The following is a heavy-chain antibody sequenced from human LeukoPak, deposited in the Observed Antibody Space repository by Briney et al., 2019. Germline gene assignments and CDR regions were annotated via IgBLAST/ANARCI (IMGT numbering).Heavy chain of an antibody. CDR3: ARRVGAGYYDPP. Sequence: ASVTVSFTASGYTFTNYDTNWVRQATGQGLEWMGWMNPNSANTAYARKFQGRVTMTRDTSISTAYMELSSLRSEDTAVYYCARRVGAGYYDPPWGQGTLVTVSS. CDR2: MNPNSANT. V-gene: IGHV1-8*01. D-gene: IGHD3-22*01. J-gene: IGHJ5*02. CDR1: GYTFTNYD.